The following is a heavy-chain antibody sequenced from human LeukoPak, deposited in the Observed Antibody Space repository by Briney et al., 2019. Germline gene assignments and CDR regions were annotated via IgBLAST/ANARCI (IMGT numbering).Heavy chain of an antibody. CDR2: IYSDNT. D-gene: IGHD3-3*01. CDR1: GFTVSSNS. Sequence: GGSLRLSCTVSGFTVSSNSMSWVRQAPGKGLEWVSFIYSDNTHYSDSVKGRFTISRDNSKNTLYLQMNSLRAEDTAVYYCARQQSITIFGVVIPHGYYYMDVWGKGTTVTVSS. V-gene: IGHV3-66*04. CDR3: ARQQSITIFGVVIPHGYYYMDV. J-gene: IGHJ6*03.